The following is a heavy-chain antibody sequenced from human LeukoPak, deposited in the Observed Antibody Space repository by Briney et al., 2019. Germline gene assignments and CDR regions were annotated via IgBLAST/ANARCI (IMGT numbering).Heavy chain of an antibody. Sequence: GGSLRLSCVASGFTFSSYGMHWVRQAPGKGLEWVAFTHYDGSNKYYADSVRGRLTISRDNSKNTLNLQMNSLRAEDTAVYYCARVAVGGSVYYYYMDVWGKGTTVTVSS. J-gene: IGHJ6*03. V-gene: IGHV3-30*02. CDR3: ARVAVGGSVYYYYMDV. D-gene: IGHD3-10*01. CDR2: THYDGSNK. CDR1: GFTFSSYG.